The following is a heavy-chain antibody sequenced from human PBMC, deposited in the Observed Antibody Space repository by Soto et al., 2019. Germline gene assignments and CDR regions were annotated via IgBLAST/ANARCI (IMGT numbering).Heavy chain of an antibody. V-gene: IGHV3-53*01. Sequence: EVQLVESGGDWIQPGGSLRLSCSISGFIVSSNYIYWIRQAPGKGLEWVSVIYAGGNTYSAYSVKGRFTISRDMSENTVHLQMDSLRAEDPALYFCARDRGGWSGYFDYWGQGTLVTVSS. D-gene: IGHD3-3*01. J-gene: IGHJ4*02. CDR3: ARDRGGWSGYFDY. CDR1: GFIVSSNY. CDR2: IYAGGNT.